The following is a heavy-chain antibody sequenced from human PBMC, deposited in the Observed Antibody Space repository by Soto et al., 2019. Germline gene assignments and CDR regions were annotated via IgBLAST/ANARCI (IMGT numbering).Heavy chain of an antibody. V-gene: IGHV3-7*01. CDR3: ARGITIFGVVISYYYGMDV. J-gene: IGHJ6*02. CDR1: GFIFSSDW. D-gene: IGHD3-3*01. CDR2: IKQDGSEK. Sequence: PGGSLRLSCAASGFIFSSDWMHWVRQAPGKGLEWVANIKQDGSEKYYVDSVKGRFTISRDNAKNSLYLQMNSLRAEDTAVYYCARGITIFGVVISYYYGMDVWGQGTTVTVSS.